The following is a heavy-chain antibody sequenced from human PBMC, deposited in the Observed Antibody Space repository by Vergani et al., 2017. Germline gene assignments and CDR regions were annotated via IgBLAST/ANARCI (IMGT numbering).Heavy chain of an antibody. Sequence: QVQLVQSGAEVKKPGSSVKVSCKASGGTFSSYAISWVRQAPGQGLEWMGGIIPIFGTANYAQKFQGRVTITADESTSTAYMELSRLRSEDTAVYCCARRVSWSHVAAADWFDPWGQGTLVTVSS. CDR2: IIPIFGTA. V-gene: IGHV1-69*01. CDR1: GGTFSSYA. CDR3: ARRVSWSHVAAADWFDP. J-gene: IGHJ5*02. D-gene: IGHD6-13*01.